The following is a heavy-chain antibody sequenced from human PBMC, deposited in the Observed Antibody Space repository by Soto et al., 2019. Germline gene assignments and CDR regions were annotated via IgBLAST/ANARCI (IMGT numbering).Heavy chain of an antibody. J-gene: IGHJ5*02. CDR3: ARVIPGAEAWFVP. V-gene: IGHV1-18*01. CDR2: ISAYTDDT. CDR1: GNTFTNFG. Sequence: QGQLVQSGAEVKKPGASVKVSCTTSGNTFTNFGVTWVRQAPGQGLEWMGWISAYTDDTNYAQKFQGRVTMTIDTSTYTAYLDLRSLTSDDTAVYYCARVIPGAEAWFVPWGQGTLVTVSS. D-gene: IGHD2-2*01.